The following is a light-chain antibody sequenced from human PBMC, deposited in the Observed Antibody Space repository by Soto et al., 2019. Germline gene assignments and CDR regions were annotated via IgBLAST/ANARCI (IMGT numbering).Light chain of an antibody. CDR3: QQRYSTRT. CDR2: DAS. J-gene: IGKJ1*01. Sequence: DIQMTQSPSTLSASVLDIVSINFRASHSISRWLAWYQQKPGKAPKLLIYDASTLESGVPSRFSGSGSGTDFTLTISSLQTEDFATYYCQQRYSTRTFGQGTKVDIK. CDR1: HSISRW. V-gene: IGKV1-5*01.